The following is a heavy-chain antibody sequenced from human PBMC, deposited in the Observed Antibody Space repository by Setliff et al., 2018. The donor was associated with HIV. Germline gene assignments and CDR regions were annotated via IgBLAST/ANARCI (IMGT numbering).Heavy chain of an antibody. J-gene: IGHJ4*02. D-gene: IGHD5-18*01. Sequence: PSETLSLTCTVSGGSISNYFWSWIRQPAGKGLEWIGRIYTSGSTNYNPSLKSRVTISVDTSKNQFSLKLSSVTAADTAVYYCARHLAMGGIQLWFVDDYFDYWGQGTLVTV. CDR1: GGSISNYF. CDR2: IYTSGST. CDR3: ARHLAMGGIQLWFVDDYFDY. V-gene: IGHV4-4*07.